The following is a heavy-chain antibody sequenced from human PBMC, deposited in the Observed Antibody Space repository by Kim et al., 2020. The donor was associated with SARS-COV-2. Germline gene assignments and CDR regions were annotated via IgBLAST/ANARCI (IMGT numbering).Heavy chain of an antibody. CDR2: IYHSGST. CDR3: AREGLQLENYYYYYGMDV. J-gene: IGHJ6*02. D-gene: IGHD1-1*01. Sequence: SETLSLTCAVSGGSISSSSYYWGWIRQPPGKGLEWIGSIYHSGSTYYNPSLKSRVTISVDTSKNQFSLKLSSVTATDTAVYYCAREGLQLENYYYYYGMDVWAQGTTVTLSS. CDR1: GGSISSSSYY. V-gene: IGHV4-39*01.